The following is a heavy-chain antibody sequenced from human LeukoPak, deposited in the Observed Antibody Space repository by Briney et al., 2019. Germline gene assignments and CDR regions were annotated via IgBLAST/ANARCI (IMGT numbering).Heavy chain of an antibody. J-gene: IGHJ5*02. CDR1: GFTFSSYG. V-gene: IGHV3-33*06. CDR3: AKDSIWFGELLINWFDP. CDR2: IWYDGSNK. Sequence: GGSLRLSCAASGFTFSSYGMHWVRQAPGKGLEWVAVIWYDGSNKYYADSVKGRFTISRDNSKNTLYLQMNSLRAEDTAVYYCAKDSIWFGELLINWFDPWGQGTLVTVSS. D-gene: IGHD3-10*01.